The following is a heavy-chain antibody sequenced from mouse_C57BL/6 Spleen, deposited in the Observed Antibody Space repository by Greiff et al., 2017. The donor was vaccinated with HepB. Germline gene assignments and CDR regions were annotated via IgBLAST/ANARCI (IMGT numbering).Heavy chain of an antibody. D-gene: IGHD1-1*02. CDR3: ARSWYSGAMDY. CDR1: GFTFSDYG. CDR2: ISSGSSTI. Sequence: EVKLMESGGGLVKPGGSLKLSCAASGFTFSDYGMHWVRQAPEKGLEWVAYISSGSSTIYYADTVKGRFTISRDNAKNTLFLQMTSLRSEDTAMYYCARSWYSGAMDYWGQGTSVTVSS. V-gene: IGHV5-17*01. J-gene: IGHJ4*01.